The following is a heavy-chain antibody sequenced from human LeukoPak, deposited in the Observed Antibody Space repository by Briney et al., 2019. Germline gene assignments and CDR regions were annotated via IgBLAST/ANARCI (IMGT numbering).Heavy chain of an antibody. CDR1: GFISSSYS. J-gene: IGHJ5*02. D-gene: IGHD2-8*01. CDR2: INSADNVE. CDR3: ARDTVNGPFVISLDL. V-gene: IGHV3-21*06. Sequence: GGSLRLSCAASGFISSSYSMNWVRQAPGKGPEWVAHINSADNVEYYTDSVRGRFTMSRDNAKDLLYLQMNSLRDEDTAVYYCARDTVNGPFVISLDLWGQGVLVTVSS.